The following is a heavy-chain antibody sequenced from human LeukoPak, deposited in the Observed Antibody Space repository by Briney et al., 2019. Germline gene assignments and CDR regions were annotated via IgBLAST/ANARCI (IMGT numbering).Heavy chain of an antibody. CDR1: GFTFSSYG. CDR2: IRYDGSNK. Sequence: GSLRLSCAASGFTFSSYGMHWVRQAPGKGLEWVAFIRYDGSNKYYADSVKGRFTISRDNSKNTLYLQMNSLRAEDTAVYYCAKTYYDFWSGYKIGYYFDYWGQGALVTVSS. V-gene: IGHV3-30*02. J-gene: IGHJ4*02. CDR3: AKTYYDFWSGYKIGYYFDY. D-gene: IGHD3-3*01.